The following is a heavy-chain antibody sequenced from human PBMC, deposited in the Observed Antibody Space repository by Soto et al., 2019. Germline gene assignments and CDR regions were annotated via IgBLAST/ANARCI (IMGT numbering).Heavy chain of an antibody. J-gene: IGHJ6*02. V-gene: IGHV3-23*01. D-gene: IGHD3-10*01. CDR2: ISGSGGST. CDR3: AIFEASGPLDD. Sequence: EVQLLESGGGLVQPGGSLRLSCAASGFTFSSYAMSWVRQAPGKGLEWVSAISGSGGSTYYADSVKGRFTISRDNAQNSLYLQMNSLRDEDTAVYYCAIFEASGPLDDWGQGTTVTVSS. CDR1: GFTFSSYA.